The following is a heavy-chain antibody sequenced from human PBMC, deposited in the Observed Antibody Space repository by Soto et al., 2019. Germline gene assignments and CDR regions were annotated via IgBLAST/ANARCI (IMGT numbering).Heavy chain of an antibody. CDR3: ATVKGGNYYYDSSGLDVAFDI. Sequence: ASVKVSCKVSGYTLTELSMHWVRQAPGKGLEWMGGFDPEDGETIYAQKFQGRVTMTEDTSTDTAYMELSSLRSEDTAVYYCATVKGGNYYYDSSGLDVAFDIWGQGTMVTVSS. J-gene: IGHJ3*02. V-gene: IGHV1-24*01. CDR1: GYTLTELS. D-gene: IGHD3-22*01. CDR2: FDPEDGET.